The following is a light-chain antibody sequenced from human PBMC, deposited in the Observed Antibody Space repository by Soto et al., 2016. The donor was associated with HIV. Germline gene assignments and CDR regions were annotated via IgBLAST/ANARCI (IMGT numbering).Light chain of an antibody. CDR3: QSADSSGTYEGV. CDR1: ALPKQY. CDR2: KDT. V-gene: IGLV3-25*03. J-gene: IGLJ3*02. Sequence: SYELTQPPSVSVSPGQTARITCSGDALPKQYAYWYQQKPGQAPLLVIYKDTERPSGIPERFSGSSSGTTVMLTISGVQAEDEADYYCQSADSSGTYEGVFGGGTRLTVL.